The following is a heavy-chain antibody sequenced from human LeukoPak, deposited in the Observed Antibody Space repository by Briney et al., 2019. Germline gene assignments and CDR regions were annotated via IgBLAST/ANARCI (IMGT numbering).Heavy chain of an antibody. CDR3: AKGPYCSGGTCYSLGEFDP. J-gene: IGHJ5*02. CDR1: GFTFSSYG. V-gene: IGHV3-30*02. CDR2: IRYDGSNK. D-gene: IGHD2-15*01. Sequence: PGGSLRLSCAASGFTFSSYGMHWVRQAPGKGLEWVAFIRYDGSNKYYADSVKGRFTISRDNSKNTLYLQMNTVRAEDTAVYYCAKGPYCSGGTCYSLGEFDPWGQGTLVTVSS.